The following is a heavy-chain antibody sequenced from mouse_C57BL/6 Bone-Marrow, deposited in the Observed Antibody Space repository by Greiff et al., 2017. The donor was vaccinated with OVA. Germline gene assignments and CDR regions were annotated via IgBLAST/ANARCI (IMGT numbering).Heavy chain of an antibody. D-gene: IGHD2-4*01. V-gene: IGHV1-63*01. Sequence: QVQLQQSGAELVRPGTSVKMSCKASGYTFTNYWIGWAKQRPGHGLEWIGVIYPGGGYTNYNEKFKGKATLTADKSSSTAYLQFSSLTSEDSAIYYGARWGDYGWYFYVWGTGTTVTVSS. CDR2: IYPGGGYT. CDR1: GYTFTNYW. J-gene: IGHJ1*03. CDR3: ARWGDYGWYFYV.